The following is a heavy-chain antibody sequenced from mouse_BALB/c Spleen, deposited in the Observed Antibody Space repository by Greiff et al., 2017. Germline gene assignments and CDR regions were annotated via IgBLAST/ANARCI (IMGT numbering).Heavy chain of an antibody. Sequence: EVKLVESGGGLVQPGGSLKLSCAASGFTFSSYTMSWVRQTPEKRLEWVAYISNGGGSTYYPDTVKGRFTISRDNAKNTLYLQMSSLKSEDTAMYYCARNDYDGYYFDYWGQGTTLTVSS. J-gene: IGHJ2*01. CDR3: ARNDYDGYYFDY. V-gene: IGHV5-12-2*01. CDR2: ISNGGGST. CDR1: GFTFSSYT. D-gene: IGHD2-4*01.